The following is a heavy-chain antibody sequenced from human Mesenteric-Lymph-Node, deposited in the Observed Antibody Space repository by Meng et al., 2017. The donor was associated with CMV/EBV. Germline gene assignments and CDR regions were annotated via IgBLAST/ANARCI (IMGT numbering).Heavy chain of an antibody. Sequence: CTFSGGSINNYYCSWIRQPPGKGLEWLGYIFYSGSTNYNPSLKSRVTISVDTSKNQFSLKLSSVTAADTAVYFCARHGQPMDGYFDLWGRGTLVTVSS. J-gene: IGHJ2*01. D-gene: IGHD3-10*01. CDR3: ARHGQPMDGYFDL. V-gene: IGHV4-59*08. CDR1: GGSINNYY. CDR2: IFYSGST.